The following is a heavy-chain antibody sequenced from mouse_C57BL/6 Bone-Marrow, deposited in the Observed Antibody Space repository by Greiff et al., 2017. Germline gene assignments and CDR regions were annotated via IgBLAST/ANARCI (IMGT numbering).Heavy chain of an antibody. CDR2: ISYDGSN. V-gene: IGHV3-6*01. CDR3: AREDYDFMDY. Sequence: EVQLQESGPGLVKPSQSLSLTCSVTGYSITSGYYWNWIRQFPGNKLEWMGYISYDGSNNYNPSLKNRISITRDTSKNQFFLKLNSVTTEDTATYYCAREDYDFMDYWGQGTSVTVSS. J-gene: IGHJ4*01. D-gene: IGHD2-4*01. CDR1: GYSITSGYY.